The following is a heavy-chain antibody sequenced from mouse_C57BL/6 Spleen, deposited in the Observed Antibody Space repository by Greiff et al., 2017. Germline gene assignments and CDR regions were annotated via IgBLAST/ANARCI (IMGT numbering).Heavy chain of an antibody. CDR3: ARWDVLYWYFDV. J-gene: IGHJ1*03. D-gene: IGHD4-1*01. CDR1: GYAFSSSW. Sequence: QVQLQQSGPELVKPGASVKISCKASGYAFSSSWMNWVKQRPGKGLEWIGRIYPGDGDTNYKGKFKGKATLAADKSSSTAYMQLSSLTSEDSAVYFCARWDVLYWYFDVWGTGTTVTVSS. V-gene: IGHV1-82*01. CDR2: IYPGDGDT.